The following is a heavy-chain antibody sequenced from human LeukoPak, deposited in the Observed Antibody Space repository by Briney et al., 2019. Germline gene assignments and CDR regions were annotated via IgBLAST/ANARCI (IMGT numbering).Heavy chain of an antibody. CDR3: ARDAGGAWPFDY. D-gene: IGHD4-17*01. CDR2: ISPTAEGT. V-gene: IGHV3-23*01. Sequence: PGGSLRLSCAASGFAFSNTGMAWVRQAPGRGLEWVSTISPTAEGTHYADSVKGRFTISRDNSKNTLSLEMNILRADDTATYYCARDAGGAWPFDYWGQGTRVIVSS. CDR1: GFAFSNTG. J-gene: IGHJ4*02.